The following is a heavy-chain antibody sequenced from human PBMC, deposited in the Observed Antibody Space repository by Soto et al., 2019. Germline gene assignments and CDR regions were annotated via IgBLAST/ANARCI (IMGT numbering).Heavy chain of an antibody. CDR3: ARSFYP. Sequence: QVQLQESGPGLVKPSETLSLTCTVSGGSISNYQWSWVRQPPGKRLEWIGYIYYNGPTSYNPSLKSRVTISVDMSKNHLSLTLTSVTAADTAVYYCARSFYPWGQGTLVTVSS. D-gene: IGHD3-3*01. J-gene: IGHJ5*02. CDR1: GGSISNYQ. V-gene: IGHV4-59*01. CDR2: IYYNGPT.